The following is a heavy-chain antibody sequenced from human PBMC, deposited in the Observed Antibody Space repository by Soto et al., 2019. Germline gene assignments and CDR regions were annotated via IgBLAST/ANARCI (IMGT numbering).Heavy chain of an antibody. V-gene: IGHV3-21*01. CDR3: ARDRLSMSTVTSLDY. J-gene: IGHJ4*02. CDR2: ITTSSSYI. Sequence: GGSLRLSCAASGLSFSGYTLNWVRQAPGKGLEWVSSITTSSSYIYYADSVRGRFTVSRDNAKNSLYLQMNSLRAEDTAVYYCARDRLSMSTVTSLDYWGQGTLVTVSS. D-gene: IGHD4-17*01. CDR1: GLSFSGYT.